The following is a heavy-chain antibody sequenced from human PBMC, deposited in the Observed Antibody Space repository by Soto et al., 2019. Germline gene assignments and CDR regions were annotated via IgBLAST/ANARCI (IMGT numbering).Heavy chain of an antibody. CDR1: GFTFSSYW. Sequence: GGSLRLSCAASGFTFSSYWMHWVRQAPGKGLVWVSRINSDGSSTSYADSVKGRFTISRDNAKNTLYLQMNSLRAEDTAVYYCARESLDYDFWSGYYNPLYFDYWGQGTLVTVSS. J-gene: IGHJ4*02. CDR2: INSDGSST. D-gene: IGHD3-3*01. CDR3: ARESLDYDFWSGYYNPLYFDY. V-gene: IGHV3-74*01.